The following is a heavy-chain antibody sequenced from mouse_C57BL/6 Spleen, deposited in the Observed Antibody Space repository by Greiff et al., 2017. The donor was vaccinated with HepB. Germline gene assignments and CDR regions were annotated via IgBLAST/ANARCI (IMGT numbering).Heavy chain of an antibody. CDR1: GFTFSDYG. CDR3: ASGVPYAMDY. Sequence: EVKLVESGGGLVKPGGSLKLSCAASGFTFSDYGMHWVRQAPEKGLEWVAYISSGSSTIYYADTVKGRFTISRDNAKNTLFLQMTSLRSEDTAMYYCASGVPYAMDYWGQGTSVTVSS. D-gene: IGHD2-14*01. J-gene: IGHJ4*01. V-gene: IGHV5-17*01. CDR2: ISSGSSTI.